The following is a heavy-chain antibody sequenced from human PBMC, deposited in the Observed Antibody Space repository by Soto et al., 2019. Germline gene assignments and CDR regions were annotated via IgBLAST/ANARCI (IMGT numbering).Heavy chain of an antibody. J-gene: IGHJ4*02. Sequence: SETPSLTCTVSGGSISSYYRSWIRQPPGKGLEWIGYIYYSGSTNYNPSLKSRVTISVDTSKNQFSLKRSSVTAADTAVYYCARGNYYDSSGYYFFDYWGQGTLVTVSS. V-gene: IGHV4-59*01. CDR3: ARGNYYDSSGYYFFDY. D-gene: IGHD3-22*01. CDR2: IYYSGST. CDR1: GGSISSYY.